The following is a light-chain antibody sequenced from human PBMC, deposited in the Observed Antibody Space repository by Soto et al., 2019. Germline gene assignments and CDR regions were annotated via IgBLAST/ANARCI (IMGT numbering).Light chain of an antibody. V-gene: IGKV1-12*01. J-gene: IGKJ5*01. CDR2: GAS. CDR3: QQAYSFPIT. CDR1: QDIAGY. Sequence: DIQMTQSPSSLSASVGDRVTITCQASQDIAGYLAWYQHKPGRTPELLIHGASRLQSGVPARFSGSGSGTDFTLSINSLQPEDFATYYCQQAYSFPITFGQGTRLEI.